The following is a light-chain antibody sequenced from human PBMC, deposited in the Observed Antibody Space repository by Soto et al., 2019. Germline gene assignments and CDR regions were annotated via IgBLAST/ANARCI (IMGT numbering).Light chain of an antibody. CDR2: GAT. Sequence: EIVLTQSPGTLSMFPGERATVSCRASQTVSSNFLAWYQQKVGQAPRLLIYGATNRATGIPDRFSGSGSGTDFTLTISRLEPEDFAVYYCQQFSSYPLTFGGGTKVDIK. CDR3: QQFSSYPLT. CDR1: QTVSSNF. J-gene: IGKJ4*01. V-gene: IGKV3-20*01.